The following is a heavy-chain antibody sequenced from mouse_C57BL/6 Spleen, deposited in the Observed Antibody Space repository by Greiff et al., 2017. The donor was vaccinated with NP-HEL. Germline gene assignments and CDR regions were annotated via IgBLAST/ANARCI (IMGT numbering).Heavy chain of an antibody. CDR1: GYTFTDYN. V-gene: IGHV1-18*01. D-gene: IGHD3-2*02. CDR2: INPNNGGT. Sequence: VQLQQSGPELVKPGASVKIPCKASGYTFTDYNMDWVKQSHGKSLEWIGDINPNNGGTIYNQKFKGKATLTVDKSSSTAYMELRSLTSEDTAVYYCARRQLRLRENYAMDYWGQGTSVTVSS. CDR3: ARRQLRLRENYAMDY. J-gene: IGHJ4*01.